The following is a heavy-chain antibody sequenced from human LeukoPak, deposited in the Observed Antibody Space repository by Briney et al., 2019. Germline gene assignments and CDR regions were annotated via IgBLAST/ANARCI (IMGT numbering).Heavy chain of an antibody. CDR3: VRQIGGGDPEDCFNV. J-gene: IGHJ3*01. D-gene: IGHD2-21*02. Sequence: GEALMIYWDCAGYFFGNYLIGWGPHMPGEGLELVGIIYIRGSDIIYSPSLRGHLIISANASINTAPLHWRSRRASDTAMYYCVRQIGGGDPEDCFNVWGEGTMVSVSS. V-gene: IGHV5-51*01. CDR2: IYIRGSDI. CDR1: GYFFGNYL.